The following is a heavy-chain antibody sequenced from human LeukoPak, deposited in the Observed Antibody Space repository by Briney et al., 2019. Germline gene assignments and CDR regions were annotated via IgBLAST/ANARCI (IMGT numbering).Heavy chain of an antibody. V-gene: IGHV1-2*06. Sequence: ASVKVSCKASGYTFIGYYMHWVRQAPGQGLEWMGRINPNSGGTNYAQEFQGRVTMTRDTSISTVYMELTRLRSDDTAVYYCARDPRGYSYDDGFDIWGQGTMVTVSS. J-gene: IGHJ3*02. CDR2: INPNSGGT. D-gene: IGHD5-18*01. CDR1: GYTFIGYY. CDR3: ARDPRGYSYDDGFDI.